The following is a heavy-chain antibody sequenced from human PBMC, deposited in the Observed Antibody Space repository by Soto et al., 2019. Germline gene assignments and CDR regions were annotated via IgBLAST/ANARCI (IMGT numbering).Heavy chain of an antibody. CDR3: AKDLRSGDGAGDAFDV. V-gene: IGHV3-21*01. J-gene: IGHJ3*01. CDR1: GFTFSISG. CDR2: ISLSSRIT. D-gene: IGHD1-26*01. Sequence: GGSLRLSCAASGFTFSISGLNWVRQAPGKGLEWFSSISLSSRITYYADSVKGRFTIYRDNAKNSLYLQMNSLRAEDTAVYYCAKDLRSGDGAGDAFDVWGQGTTVTVSS.